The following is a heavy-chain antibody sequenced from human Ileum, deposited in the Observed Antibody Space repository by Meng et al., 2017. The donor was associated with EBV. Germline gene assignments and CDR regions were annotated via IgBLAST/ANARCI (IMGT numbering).Heavy chain of an antibody. CDR2: IYHTGST. D-gene: IGHD2-21*02. V-gene: IGHV4-39*01. J-gene: IGHJ5*02. Sequence: QLRLQRSTPVLVKPSEPLSSPCIVSGGSTTSYSYYWGWIRQPPGKGLEWIATIYHTGSTYYNPSLKSRVTISVDTSKNEFSLKVTSVTAADTALYYCARRDTAWFDPWGRGTRVTVSS. CDR1: GGSTTSYSYY. CDR3: ARRDTAWFDP.